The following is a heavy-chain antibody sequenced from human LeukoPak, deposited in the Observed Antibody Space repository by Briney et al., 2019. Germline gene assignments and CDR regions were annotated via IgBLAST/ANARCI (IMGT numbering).Heavy chain of an antibody. D-gene: IGHD3-16*01. V-gene: IGHV4-59*08. CDR1: GGSIGGYD. CDR2: IYYSGST. CDR3: ARRGAVNGDNVFDS. Sequence: PSETLSLTCAASGGSIGGYDWSWIRQPPGKGLAWIGFIYYSGSTNYNPSLKSRITISIDTSKNHFSLKLSSVTAADTAVYYCARRGAVNGDNVFDSWGQGTLVTVSS. J-gene: IGHJ4*02.